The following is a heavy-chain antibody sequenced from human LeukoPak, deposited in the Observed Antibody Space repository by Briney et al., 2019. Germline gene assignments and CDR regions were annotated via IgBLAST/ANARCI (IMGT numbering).Heavy chain of an antibody. J-gene: IGHJ5*02. CDR2: IIPIFGTA. CDR1: GGTSSSYA. Sequence: SVKVSCKASGGTSSSYAISWVRQAPGQGLEWMGGIIPIFGTANHAQKFQGRVTITADESTSTAYMELSSLRSEDTAVYYCARGGYCSSTSCPAILNWFDPWGQGTLVTVSS. V-gene: IGHV1-69*13. D-gene: IGHD2-2*01. CDR3: ARGGYCSSTSCPAILNWFDP.